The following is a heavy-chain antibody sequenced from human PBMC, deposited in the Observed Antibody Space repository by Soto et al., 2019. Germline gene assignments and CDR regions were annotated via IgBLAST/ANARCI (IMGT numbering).Heavy chain of an antibody. V-gene: IGHV1-3*01. Sequence: QVQLVQSGAEVKKPGASVKVSCKASGYTFTSYAMHWVRQAPGQRLEWMGWINAGNGNTKYSQKFQGRVTITRDTSASTAYMELSSLRSEDTAVYYCVRGAWSGYYRGWFDPWGQGTLVTVSS. CDR2: INAGNGNT. D-gene: IGHD3-3*01. CDR1: GYTFTSYA. J-gene: IGHJ5*02. CDR3: VRGAWSGYYRGWFDP.